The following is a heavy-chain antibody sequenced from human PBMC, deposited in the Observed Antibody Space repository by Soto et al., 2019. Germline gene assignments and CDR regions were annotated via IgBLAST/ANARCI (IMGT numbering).Heavy chain of an antibody. CDR1: GFSFSSNW. CDR3: AKGVPAATRYFQH. D-gene: IGHD2-2*01. Sequence: VQLVESGGGLVQPGGSLRLSCAASGFSFSSNWMHWVRHAPGKGLVWVSRINSDGSSTTYADSVKGRFTISRDNAKNTLYLQMNSLTPEDTAVYYCAKGVPAATRYFQHWGQGTLVTVSS. CDR2: INSDGSST. V-gene: IGHV3-74*01. J-gene: IGHJ1*01.